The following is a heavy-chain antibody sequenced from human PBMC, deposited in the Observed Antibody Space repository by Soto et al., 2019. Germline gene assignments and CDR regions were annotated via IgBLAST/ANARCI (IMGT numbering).Heavy chain of an antibody. Sequence: SETLSLTCTVSGGAISSGGYYWSWVRQLTGKGLECIGYIDYRGTTFYNPSLKSRVSISRDTSKNHFSLEVNSVTAADTAVYYCARVSAAGTRWFDSWGLGTLVTVSS. J-gene: IGHJ5*01. CDR2: IDYRGTT. CDR1: GGAISSGGYY. CDR3: ARVSAAGTRWFDS. V-gene: IGHV4-31*03. D-gene: IGHD6-13*01.